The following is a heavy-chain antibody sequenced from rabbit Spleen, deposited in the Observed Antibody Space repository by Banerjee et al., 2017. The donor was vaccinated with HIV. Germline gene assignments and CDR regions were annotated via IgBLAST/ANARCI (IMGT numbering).Heavy chain of an antibody. CDR3: ARDAGTSFSTYGMDL. D-gene: IGHD8-1*01. V-gene: IGHV1S40*01. Sequence: EESGGGLVKPGASLTLTCKASGFSFSGGYDMCWVRQAPGKGLEWIACIYIGDGYTYSASWAKGRFTISKTSSTTVTLQVTSLTAADTATYFCARDAGTSFSTYGMDLWGPGTLVTVS. CDR2: IYIGDGYT. CDR1: GFSFSGGYD. J-gene: IGHJ6*01.